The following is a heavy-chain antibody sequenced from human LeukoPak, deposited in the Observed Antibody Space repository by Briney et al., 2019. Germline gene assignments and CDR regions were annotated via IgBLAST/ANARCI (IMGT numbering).Heavy chain of an antibody. CDR1: GGSFSGYY. Sequence: SETLSLTCAVYGGSFSGYYWSWIRQPPGKGLEWIGEINHSGSTNYNPSLKSRVTISVDTSKNQFSLKLSSVTAADTAVYYCARVVIVATTDKDYYYYYYMDVWGKGTTVTISS. CDR2: INHSGST. CDR3: ARVVIVATTDKDYYYYYYMDV. V-gene: IGHV4-34*01. D-gene: IGHD5-12*01. J-gene: IGHJ6*03.